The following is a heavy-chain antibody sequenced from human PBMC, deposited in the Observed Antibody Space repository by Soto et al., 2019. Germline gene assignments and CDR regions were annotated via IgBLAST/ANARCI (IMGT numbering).Heavy chain of an antibody. Sequence: GGSLRLSCAASGFTFSSYAMNWVRQAPGKGLEWVSGISAGGSSTYYVDSVKGRFTISRDNSKNTLYLQMHSLRADDTAVYYCAKVRGMITFGGVIAPNFHYWGQGTLVTVSS. CDR1: GFTFSSYA. J-gene: IGHJ4*01. CDR3: AKVRGMITFGGVIAPNFHY. V-gene: IGHV3-23*01. CDR2: ISAGGSST. D-gene: IGHD3-16*02.